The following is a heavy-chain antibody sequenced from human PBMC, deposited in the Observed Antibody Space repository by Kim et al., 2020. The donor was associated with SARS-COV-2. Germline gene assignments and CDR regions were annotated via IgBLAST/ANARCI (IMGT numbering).Heavy chain of an antibody. Sequence: SSRPTFKGQVTISADKSINTAYLQWSSLKASDTAIYYCARMSGLDAFDIWGQGTMVTVSS. V-gene: IGHV5-51*01. J-gene: IGHJ3*02. CDR3: ARMSGLDAFDI. D-gene: IGHD3-3*01.